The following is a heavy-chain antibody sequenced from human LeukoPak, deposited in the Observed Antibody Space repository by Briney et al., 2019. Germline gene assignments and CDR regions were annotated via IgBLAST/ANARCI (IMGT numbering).Heavy chain of an antibody. J-gene: IGHJ4*02. Sequence: ASVKVSCKASGYTFTSYGISWVRQAPGQGLEWIGWISAYNGNTNYAQKLQGRVTMTTDTSTSTAYMELRSLRSDDTAVYYCARALYDFWSGYYHYWGQGTLVTVSS. CDR3: ARALYDFWSGYYHY. CDR2: ISAYNGNT. D-gene: IGHD3-3*01. CDR1: GYTFTSYG. V-gene: IGHV1-18*01.